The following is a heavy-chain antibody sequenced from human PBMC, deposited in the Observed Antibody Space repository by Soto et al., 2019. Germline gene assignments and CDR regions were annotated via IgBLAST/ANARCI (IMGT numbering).Heavy chain of an antibody. CDR3: ASPMSQIAQASYGMDV. Sequence: GESLKISCKGSGYSFTSYWISWVRQMPGKGLEWMGRIDPSDSYTNYSPSFQGHVTMSSDKSISTAYLQWSSLKASDTAMYYCASPMSQIAQASYGMDVWGQGTTVTVSS. CDR1: GYSFTSYW. CDR2: IDPSDSYT. D-gene: IGHD6-13*01. J-gene: IGHJ6*02. V-gene: IGHV5-10-1*01.